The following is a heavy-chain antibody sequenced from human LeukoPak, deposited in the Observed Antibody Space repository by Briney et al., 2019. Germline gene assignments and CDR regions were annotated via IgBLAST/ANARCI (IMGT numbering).Heavy chain of an antibody. D-gene: IGHD3-3*01. V-gene: IGHV1-46*01. Sequence: ASVKVSCKASGYTFTSYYMHWVRQAPGQGLEWMGIINPSGGSTSYAQKFQGRVTMTRDMSTSTVYMELSSLRSEDTAVYYCARANYDFWSGYSGIDYWGQGTLVTVSS. CDR1: GYTFTSYY. CDR3: ARANYDFWSGYSGIDY. CDR2: INPSGGST. J-gene: IGHJ4*02.